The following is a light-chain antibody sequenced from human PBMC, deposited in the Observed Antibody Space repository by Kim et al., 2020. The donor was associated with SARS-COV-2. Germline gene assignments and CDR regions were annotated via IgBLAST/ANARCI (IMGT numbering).Light chain of an antibody. CDR1: SLRSYY. CDR2: GKN. V-gene: IGLV3-19*01. J-gene: IGLJ1*01. CDR3: NSRDSSGGHFV. Sequence: AVGQTVRITCQGDSLRSYYASWYQQKPGQAPVLVIYGKNNRPSGIPDRFSGSSSGNTASLTITGAQAEDDADYYCNSRDSSGGHFVFGAGTKVTVL.